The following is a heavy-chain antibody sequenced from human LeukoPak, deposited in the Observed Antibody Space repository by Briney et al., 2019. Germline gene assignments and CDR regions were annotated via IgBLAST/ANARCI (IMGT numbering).Heavy chain of an antibody. D-gene: IGHD2-2*01. CDR2: ISAYNGNT. CDR1: GYTFTSYG. V-gene: IGHV1-18*04. J-gene: IGHJ4*02. CDR3: AISALFSAAMNFDY. Sequence: ASVKVSCKASGYTFTSYGISWVRQAPGQGLDWMGWISAYNGNTNYAQKLQGRVTMTTDTSTSTAYMELRSLRSDDTAVYYCAISALFSAAMNFDYWGQGTLVTVSS.